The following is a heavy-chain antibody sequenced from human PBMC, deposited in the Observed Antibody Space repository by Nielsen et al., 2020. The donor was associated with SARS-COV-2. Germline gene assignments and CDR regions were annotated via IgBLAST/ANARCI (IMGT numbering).Heavy chain of an antibody. CDR1: GGSTSSYY. J-gene: IGHJ4*02. D-gene: IGHD3/OR15-3a*01. V-gene: IGHV4-59*12. CDR3: ARAREFWTGYSNFDY. CDR2: IYYSGST. Sequence: SETLSLTCTVSGGSTSSYYWSWIRQPPGKGLEWIGYIYYSGSTNYNPSLKSRVTISVDTSKNQFSLNLSSVTAADTAVYYCARAREFWTGYSNFDYWGQGTLVTVSS.